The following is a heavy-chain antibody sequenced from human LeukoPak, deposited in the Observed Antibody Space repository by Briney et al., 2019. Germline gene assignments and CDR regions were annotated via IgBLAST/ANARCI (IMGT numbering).Heavy chain of an antibody. Sequence: SETLSLTCTVPGGSISSYYWRWLRQPPGKGLEWIGYIYYSGSTNYNPSLKSRVTISVDTSKNQFSLKLSSVTAADTAVYYCASLTIFGVVTAFDIWGQGTMVTVSS. D-gene: IGHD3-3*01. V-gene: IGHV4-59*01. CDR3: ASLTIFGVVTAFDI. CDR2: IYYSGST. CDR1: GGSISSYY. J-gene: IGHJ3*02.